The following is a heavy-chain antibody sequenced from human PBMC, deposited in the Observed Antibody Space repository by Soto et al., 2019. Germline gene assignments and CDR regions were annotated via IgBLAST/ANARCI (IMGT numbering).Heavy chain of an antibody. CDR1: GFTFSGSA. V-gene: IGHV3-73*01. CDR2: IRSKANSYAT. Sequence: GGSLRLSCAASGFTFSGSAMHWVRQASGKGLEWVGRIRSKANSYATAYAASVKGRFTISRDDSKNTAYLQMNSLKTEDTAVYYCTRPGVWSGYYGPNDYWGQGTLVTVSS. D-gene: IGHD3-3*01. J-gene: IGHJ4*02. CDR3: TRPGVWSGYYGPNDY.